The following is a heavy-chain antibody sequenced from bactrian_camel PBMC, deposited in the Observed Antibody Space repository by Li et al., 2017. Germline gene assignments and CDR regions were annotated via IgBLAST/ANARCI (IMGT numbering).Heavy chain of an antibody. V-gene: IGHV3S55*01. CDR3: AKLRGSWYDYKY. Sequence: HVQLVESGGGSVQNGGSLRLSCAASGYRFASYCMGWFREAPGKEREKVVSISTDGKPTVADSVKGRFTISKDGVKNTVYLQLDSLKTEDTAMYYCAKLRGSWYDYKYWGQGTQVTVS. CDR1: GYRFASYC. CDR2: ISTDGKP. J-gene: IGHJ4*01. D-gene: IGHD6*01.